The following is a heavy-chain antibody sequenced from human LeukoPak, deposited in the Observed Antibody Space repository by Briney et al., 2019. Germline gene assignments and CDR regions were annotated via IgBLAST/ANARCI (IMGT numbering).Heavy chain of an antibody. Sequence: PLGSLRLSSAASGFTVSSNYMSSVRQAPRKGLEWVSVIYSGGSTYYADSVKGRFTTSRDNSKNTLYLKMNSLRAEDTAVYYCARDRAHYYYYGMDVWGQGTTVTVSS. CDR1: GFTVSSNY. CDR3: ARDRAHYYYYGMDV. V-gene: IGHV3-66*01. J-gene: IGHJ6*02. D-gene: IGHD3-10*01. CDR2: IYSGGST.